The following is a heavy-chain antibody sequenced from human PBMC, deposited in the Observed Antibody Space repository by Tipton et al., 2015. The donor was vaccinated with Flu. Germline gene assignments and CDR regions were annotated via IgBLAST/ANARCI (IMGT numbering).Heavy chain of an antibody. V-gene: IGHV1-18*01. Sequence: QLVQSGAEVKKPGASVKVSCKASGYTFTSYGISWVRQAPGQGLEWMGWISAYNGNTNYAQKLQGRVTMTTDTSTSTAYMELRSLRSDDTAVYYCAVSIMITFGGVGLPDYYYGMDVWGQGTTVTVSS. J-gene: IGHJ6*02. CDR1: GYTFTSYG. CDR3: AVSIMITFGGVGLPDYYYGMDV. D-gene: IGHD3-16*01. CDR2: ISAYNGNT.